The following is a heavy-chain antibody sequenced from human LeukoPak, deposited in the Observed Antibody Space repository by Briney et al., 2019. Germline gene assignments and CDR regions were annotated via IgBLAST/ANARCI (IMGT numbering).Heavy chain of an antibody. CDR2: VFHTGVT. Sequence: PSETLSLTCTASGGSIESLYWSWIRQSPEKGLEWIGNVFHTGVTSYNLSLKSRVTISVDTSKNQFSLSMTSMTAADTAIYYCTRGGGSGYYFGIPRYYFDAWGQGVLVTVSS. CDR1: GGSIESLY. V-gene: IGHV4-59*11. CDR3: TRGGGSGYYFGIPRYYFDA. J-gene: IGHJ4*02. D-gene: IGHD3-22*01.